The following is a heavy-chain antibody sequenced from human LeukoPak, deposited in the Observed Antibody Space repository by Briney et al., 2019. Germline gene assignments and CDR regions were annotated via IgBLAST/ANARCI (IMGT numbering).Heavy chain of an antibody. CDR3: AVSGGYSYGPNWFDP. Sequence: PGESLKISCKGSGYSFTSYWIGWVRQMPGKGLEWMGIIYPGDSDTRYGPSFQGQVTISADKSISTAYLQWSSLKASDTAMYYCAVSGGYSYGPNWFDPWGQGTLVTVSS. D-gene: IGHD5-18*01. V-gene: IGHV5-51*01. J-gene: IGHJ5*02. CDR2: IYPGDSDT. CDR1: GYSFTSYW.